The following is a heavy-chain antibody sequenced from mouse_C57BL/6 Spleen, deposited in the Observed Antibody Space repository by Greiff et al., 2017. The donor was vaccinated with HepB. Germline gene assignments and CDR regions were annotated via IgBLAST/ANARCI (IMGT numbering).Heavy chain of an antibody. V-gene: IGHV1-50*01. CDR3: AREDYYGRSWFAY. CDR1: GYTFTSYW. D-gene: IGHD1-1*01. J-gene: IGHJ3*01. Sequence: QIQLQQPGAELVKPGASVKLSCKASGYTFTSYWMQWVKQRPGQGLDWIGEIDPSDSYTNYNQKFKGKATLTVDTSTLTAYMQLSSLTSEDSAVYYCAREDYYGRSWFAYWGQGTLVTVSA. CDR2: IDPSDSYT.